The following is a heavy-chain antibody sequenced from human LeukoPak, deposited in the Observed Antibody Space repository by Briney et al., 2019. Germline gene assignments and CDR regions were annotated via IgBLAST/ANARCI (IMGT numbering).Heavy chain of an antibody. CDR3: AKVDVVVPAASDY. CDR1: GFTFISYG. CDR2: IRYDGSNK. V-gene: IGHV3-30*02. J-gene: IGHJ4*02. D-gene: IGHD2-2*01. Sequence: PGGSLRLSCAASGFTFISYGMHWVRQAPGKGLEWVAFIRYDGSNKYYADSVKGRFTISRDNSKNTLYLQMNSLRAEDTAVYYCAKVDVVVPAASDYWGQGTLVTVSP.